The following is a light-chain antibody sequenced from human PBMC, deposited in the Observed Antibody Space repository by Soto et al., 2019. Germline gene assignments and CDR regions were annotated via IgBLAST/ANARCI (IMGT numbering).Light chain of an antibody. CDR2: EVS. CDR1: SSDVGGYNY. V-gene: IGLV2-14*01. CDR3: SSYTTSRTLV. Sequence: QSVLTQPASVSGSPGQSITISCTGTSSDVGGYNYVSWYQQHPGKVPKLVIFEVSNRPSGVSNRFSGSKSGNTASLTISGLQAEDEADYYCSSYTTSRTLVFGPGTKLTVL. J-gene: IGLJ1*01.